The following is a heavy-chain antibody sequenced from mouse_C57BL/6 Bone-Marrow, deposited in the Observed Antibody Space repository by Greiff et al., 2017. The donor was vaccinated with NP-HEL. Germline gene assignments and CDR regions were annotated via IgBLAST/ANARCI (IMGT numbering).Heavy chain of an antibody. CDR3: ARRALNWDYAMDD. Sequence: QVQLQQPGAELVMPGASVKLSCKASGYTFTSYWMHWVKQRPGQGLEWIGEIDPSDSYTNYNQKFKGKSTLTVDKSSSTAYMQLSSLTSEDSAVYYCARRALNWDYAMDDWGQGTSVTVSS. V-gene: IGHV1-69*01. J-gene: IGHJ4*01. CDR1: GYTFTSYW. CDR2: IDPSDSYT. D-gene: IGHD4-1*01.